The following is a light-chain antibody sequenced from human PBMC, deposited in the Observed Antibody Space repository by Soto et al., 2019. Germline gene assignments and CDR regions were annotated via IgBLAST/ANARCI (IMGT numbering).Light chain of an antibody. CDR1: SSNIEKNS. V-gene: IGLV1-44*01. J-gene: IGLJ3*02. CDR3: SVWDDSLDGRV. CDR2: RNN. Sequence: QSVLTQPPSASGTPGQRVTISCSGRSSNIEKNSVNWYQQFPGTAPKLLIYRNNQRPSGVPDRFSGSKSGTSASLAISGLRSEDEPDYYCSVWDDSLDGRVFGGGTKVTVL.